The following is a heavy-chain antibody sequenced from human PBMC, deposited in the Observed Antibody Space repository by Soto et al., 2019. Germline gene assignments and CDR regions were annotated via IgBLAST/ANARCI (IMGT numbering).Heavy chain of an antibody. CDR3: AREPATAKPEGVDF. Sequence: ASVKVSCKASGYTFSDYYIHWVRQAPGQGLEWMGWINPNSGGTKYAPKFQGGVTMTRDTSITTAYMELSRLRSGDTAVYYCAREPATAKPEGVDFWGQGTLVTISS. V-gene: IGHV1-2*02. D-gene: IGHD1-1*01. CDR1: GYTFSDYY. CDR2: INPNSGGT. J-gene: IGHJ4*02.